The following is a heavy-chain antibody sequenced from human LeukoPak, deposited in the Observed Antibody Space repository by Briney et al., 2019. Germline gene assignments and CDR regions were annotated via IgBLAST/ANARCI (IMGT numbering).Heavy chain of an antibody. V-gene: IGHV4-38-2*02. D-gene: IGHD2-2*01. CDR2: IYPSGST. CDR3: ARSKYQLLSEGDY. Sequence: SSETLSLTCTVSGYSISSGYYLGWIRQPPGKAVEWIGSIYPSGSTYYNPSLKSRVTISLDTSQNQFSLRLSSVTAADTAVYYCARSKYQLLSEGDYWGQGTLVTVSS. CDR1: GYSISSGYY. J-gene: IGHJ4*02.